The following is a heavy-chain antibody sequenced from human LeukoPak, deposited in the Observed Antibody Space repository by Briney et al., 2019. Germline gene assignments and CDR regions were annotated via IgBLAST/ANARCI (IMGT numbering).Heavy chain of an antibody. J-gene: IGHJ4*02. CDR3: ATEGQYYDSSGYPTWTFDS. CDR2: IYSGGST. V-gene: IGHV3-66*02. D-gene: IGHD3-22*01. CDR1: GFTVSSSY. Sequence: GGSLRLSCAASGFTVSSSYMSWVRQAPGKGLEWVSVIYSGGSTYYADSVKGRFTISRDNSKNTLYLQMNSLRAEDTAVYYCATEGQYYDSSGYPTWTFDSWGQGTLVTVSS.